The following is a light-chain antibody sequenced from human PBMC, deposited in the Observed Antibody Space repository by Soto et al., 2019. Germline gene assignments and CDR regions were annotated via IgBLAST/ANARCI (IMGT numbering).Light chain of an antibody. J-gene: IGKJ1*01. V-gene: IGKV3D-15*01. CDR3: QQYNNLLLT. Sequence: EIVMTQSPATLSVSPGDRVTLSCRASQSVSSKLAWYQHNPGQAPRLLIYDASTRATGIPARFSGSGSGTESTLTISCLQAEYFAIYYSQQYNNLLLTFGQATKLEI. CDR2: DAS. CDR1: QSVSSK.